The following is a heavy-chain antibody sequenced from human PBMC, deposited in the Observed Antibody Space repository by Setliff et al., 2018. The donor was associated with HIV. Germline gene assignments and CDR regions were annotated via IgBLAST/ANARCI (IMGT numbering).Heavy chain of an antibody. CDR2: IYNTGST. J-gene: IGHJ4*02. CDR1: GGSISSGGYY. Sequence: SETLSLTCTVSGGSISSGGYYWSWIRQHPGKGLEWIGYIYNTGSTYHSPSLKSRVTISKDTSKNQLSLKLTSVTAADTAVYFCAGDYAGSGRPFDYWGQGTLVTVSS. V-gene: IGHV4-31*03. D-gene: IGHD6-19*01. CDR3: AGDYAGSGRPFDY.